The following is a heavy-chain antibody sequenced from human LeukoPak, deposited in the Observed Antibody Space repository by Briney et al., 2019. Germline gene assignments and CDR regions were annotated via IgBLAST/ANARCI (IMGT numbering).Heavy chain of an antibody. CDR2: MYNRGST. D-gene: IGHD2-15*01. Sequence: SETLSLTCTVSGDSISNYYWSWIRQSPGKELEWIGYMYNRGSTIYNPSLKSRVTISTDTSKNQFSLRLTSVTAADTAVYYCAKDKATVAAKGPFDYWGQGTLVTVSS. CDR1: GDSISNYY. V-gene: IGHV4-59*01. CDR3: AKDKATVAAKGPFDY. J-gene: IGHJ4*02.